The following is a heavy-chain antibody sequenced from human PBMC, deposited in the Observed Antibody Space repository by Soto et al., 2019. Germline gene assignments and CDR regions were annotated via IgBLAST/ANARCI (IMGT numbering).Heavy chain of an antibody. J-gene: IGHJ4*02. CDR1: GFSFSDYF. CDR3: ARTRFHYGVY. CDR2: ISSSGGAT. Sequence: QVHLVESGGGLVEPGGSLRLSCAISGFSFSDYFMSWIRQAPGKGLEWISEISSSGGATYYSDSLKGRFTISRDNAKDILYLVMNSLRPDDTAVYYCARTRFHYGVYWGQGAPVTVS. V-gene: IGHV3-11*01. D-gene: IGHD2-8*01.